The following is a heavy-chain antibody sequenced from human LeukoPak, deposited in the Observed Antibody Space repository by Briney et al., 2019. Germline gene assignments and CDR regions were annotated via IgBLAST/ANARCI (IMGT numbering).Heavy chain of an antibody. D-gene: IGHD6-19*01. Sequence: GGSLRLSCAASGFTFSTYWMHWVRQAPGKGLVWVSRINSDGSSTSYADSVKGRFSISRDNAKNTLYLQMNSLRAEDTAVYYCARGEAVADFDYWGQGTQVTVSS. CDR3: ARGEAVADFDY. V-gene: IGHV3-74*01. J-gene: IGHJ4*02. CDR2: INSDGSST. CDR1: GFTFSTYW.